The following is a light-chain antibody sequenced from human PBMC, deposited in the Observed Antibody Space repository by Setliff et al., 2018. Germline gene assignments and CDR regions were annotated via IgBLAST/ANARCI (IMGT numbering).Light chain of an antibody. Sequence: HSALTQPASVSGSPGQWITISCSGTSSDVGGYNYVSWYQQHPGKAPKLMIYDVTNRPSGISNRFSGSKSGNTASLTISGLQAEDDADYYCSSYTTSGTYVFGTGTKGTVL. CDR1: SSDVGGYNY. V-gene: IGLV2-14*03. J-gene: IGLJ1*01. CDR2: DVT. CDR3: SSYTTSGTYV.